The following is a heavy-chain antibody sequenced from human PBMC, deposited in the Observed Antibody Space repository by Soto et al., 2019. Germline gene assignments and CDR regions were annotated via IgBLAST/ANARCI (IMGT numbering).Heavy chain of an antibody. D-gene: IGHD3-10*01. CDR2: IYSGGST. J-gene: IGHJ6*02. Sequence: EVQLVESGGGLVQPGGSLRLSCAASGFTVSSNYMSWVRQAPGKGLEWVSVIYSGGSTYYADSVKGRFTISRHNSKNTLYLQMNSLRAEDTAVYYCARAAIMVRTPLNRHKPDSYGMDVWGQGTTVTVSS. CDR3: ARAAIMVRTPLNRHKPDSYGMDV. V-gene: IGHV3-53*04. CDR1: GFTVSSNY.